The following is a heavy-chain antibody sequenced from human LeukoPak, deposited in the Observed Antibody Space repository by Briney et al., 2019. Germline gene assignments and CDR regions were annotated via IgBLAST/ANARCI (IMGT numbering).Heavy chain of an antibody. CDR3: ARGGNYDFRSGYYIKFDY. CDR2: INHSGST. D-gene: IGHD3-3*01. J-gene: IGHJ4*02. Sequence: PSETLSLTCAVYGGSFSGYYWSWIRQPPGKGLEWIGEINHSGSTNYNPSLKSRVTISVDTSKNQFSLKLSSVTAADTAVYYCARGGNYDFRSGYYIKFDYWGQGTLVTVSS. V-gene: IGHV4-34*01. CDR1: GGSFSGYY.